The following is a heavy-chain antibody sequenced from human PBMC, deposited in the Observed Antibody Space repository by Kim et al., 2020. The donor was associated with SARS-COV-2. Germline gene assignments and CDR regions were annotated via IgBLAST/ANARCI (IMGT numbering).Heavy chain of an antibody. D-gene: IGHD3-3*01. Sequence: SETLSLTCTVSGCSISSSSYYWGWIRPPKGKGLVWIGCIYDSGSIYSNPFLNSRVTLSVDPSKNLFSLKLSFVTAADTAVYYCASQRLSKSITIFGVVIIDAFDIWVQATMVTVSS. V-gene: IGHV4-39*01. CDR2: IYDSGSI. J-gene: IGHJ3*02. CDR1: GCSISSSSYY. CDR3: ASQRLSKSITIFGVVIIDAFDI.